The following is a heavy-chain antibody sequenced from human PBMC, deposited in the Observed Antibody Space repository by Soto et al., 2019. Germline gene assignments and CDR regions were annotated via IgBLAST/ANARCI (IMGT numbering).Heavy chain of an antibody. CDR2: IYYSGST. CDR1: GGSISSYY. V-gene: IGHV4-59*08. CDR3: ASPGIAVAGAFDI. Sequence: QVQLQESGPGLVKPSETLSLTCTVSGGSISSYYWSWIRQPPGKGLEWIGYIYYSGSTNYNPSLKSRVTITVDTSKNHFSLKLSSVTAADTAVYYCASPGIAVAGAFDIWGQGTMVTVSS. D-gene: IGHD6-19*01. J-gene: IGHJ3*02.